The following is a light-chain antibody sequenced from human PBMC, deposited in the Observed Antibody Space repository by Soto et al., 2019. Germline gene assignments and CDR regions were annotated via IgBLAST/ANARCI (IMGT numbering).Light chain of an antibody. V-gene: IGLV1-40*01. Sequence: QSVLTQPPSVSGDPGQRVAISCTGSSSNIGAGYDVHWYQQLPGTAPKLLIYGNSNRPSGVPDRLSGSKSGTSASLAITGLQAEDEADYYCQSYDTSLSVVVFGGGTKLTVL. J-gene: IGLJ2*01. CDR1: SSNIGAGYD. CDR3: QSYDTSLSVVV. CDR2: GNS.